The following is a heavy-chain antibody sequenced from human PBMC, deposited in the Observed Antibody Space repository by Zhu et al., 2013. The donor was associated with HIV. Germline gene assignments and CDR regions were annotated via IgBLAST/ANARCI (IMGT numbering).Heavy chain of an antibody. D-gene: IGHD2-15*01. Sequence: QDQLVQSGAEMKKPGASVKVSCQASGYTFTTDNVNWVRQAPGQGLEWMGWINPNSGGTNYAQKFQGRVTMTRDTSISTAYMELSRLRSDDTAVYYCARSAAYCSGGSCFWYNWFDPVGPGNPGHRLL. V-gene: IGHV1-2*02. J-gene: IGHJ5*02. CDR3: ARSAAYCSGGSCFWYNWFDP. CDR1: GYTFTTDN. CDR2: INPNSGGT.